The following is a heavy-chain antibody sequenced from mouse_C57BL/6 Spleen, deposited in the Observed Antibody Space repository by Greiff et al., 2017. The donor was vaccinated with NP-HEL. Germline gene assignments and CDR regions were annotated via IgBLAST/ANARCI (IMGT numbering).Heavy chain of an antibody. Sequence: VQLQQSGPGLVQPSQSLSITCTVSGFSLTSYGVHWVRQSPGKGLEWLGVIWRGGSTDYNAAFMSRLSITKDNSKSQVFFKMNSLQADDTAIYYCAKTDYYGSSYAWYFDVWGTGTTVTVSS. CDR1: GFSLTSYG. CDR2: IWRGGST. CDR3: AKTDYYGSSYAWYFDV. J-gene: IGHJ1*03. V-gene: IGHV2-5*01. D-gene: IGHD1-1*01.